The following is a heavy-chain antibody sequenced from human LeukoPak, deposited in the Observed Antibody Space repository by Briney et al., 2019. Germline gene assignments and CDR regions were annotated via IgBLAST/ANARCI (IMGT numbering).Heavy chain of an antibody. CDR2: IYHSGRT. CDR1: GYSISSGYY. J-gene: IGHJ5*02. V-gene: IGHV4-38-2*02. D-gene: IGHD6-19*01. CDR3: ARRYSSGWYHSWFDP. Sequence: SETLSLTCTVSGYSISSGYYWGWIRQPPGQGLEWIGSIYHSGRTFYNPSLKSRVTISVDTSKNQFSLKLSSVTAADTAVYYCARRYSSGWYHSWFDPWGQGTLVTVSS.